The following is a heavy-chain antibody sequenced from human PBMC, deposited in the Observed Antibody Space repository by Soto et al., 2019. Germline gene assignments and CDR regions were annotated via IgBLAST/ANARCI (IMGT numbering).Heavy chain of an antibody. CDR2: IYYSGST. CDR3: ARHLSSSFNYFYY. V-gene: IGHV4-39*01. CDR1: CGSISSSSYY. D-gene: IGHD6-13*01. J-gene: IGHJ4*02. Sequence: PSETLSLTCTVSCGSISSSSYYWGWIRQPPGKGLEWIGSIYYSGSTYYNPSLKSRVTISVDTSKNQFSLKLSSVTAADTAVYYCARHLSSSFNYFYYWGQGTLVTVSS.